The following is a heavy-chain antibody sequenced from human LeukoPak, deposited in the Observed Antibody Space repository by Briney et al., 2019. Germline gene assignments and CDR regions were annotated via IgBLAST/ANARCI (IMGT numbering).Heavy chain of an antibody. CDR3: ARVEVVVAATFDY. CDR1: GFTFSSCE. J-gene: IGHJ4*02. Sequence: GGSLRLSCAASGFTFSSCEINWVRQAPGKGLEWVSYISSSGSTIYYADSVKGRFTISRDNAKNSLYLQMNSLRAEDTAVYYCARVEVVVAATFDYWGQGTLVTVSS. V-gene: IGHV3-48*03. D-gene: IGHD2-15*01. CDR2: ISSSGSTI.